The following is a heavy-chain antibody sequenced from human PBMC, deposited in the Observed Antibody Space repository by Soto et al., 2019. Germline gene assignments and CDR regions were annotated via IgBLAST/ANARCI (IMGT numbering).Heavy chain of an antibody. D-gene: IGHD6-6*01. Sequence: QVQLVQSGAEVKKPGASVKVSCKASGYTFTGYYMHWVRQAPGQGLEWMGWINPNSGGTNYAQKIQGRVTMTRDTSISTAYMELSRLRSDDTAVYYCAKSIAARPASNWFDPWGQGTLVTVSS. CDR1: GYTFTGYY. J-gene: IGHJ5*02. CDR2: INPNSGGT. V-gene: IGHV1-2*02. CDR3: AKSIAARPASNWFDP.